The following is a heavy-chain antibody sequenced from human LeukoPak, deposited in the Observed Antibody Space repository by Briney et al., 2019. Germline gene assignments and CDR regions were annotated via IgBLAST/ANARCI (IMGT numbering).Heavy chain of an antibody. CDR3: ATVPCVSSSCSPDNWFDP. V-gene: IGHV1-2*02. J-gene: IGHJ5*02. CDR2: IYPHRGGT. D-gene: IGHD3-22*01. Sequence: ASVKVSCKTSGYTFTDYFILWLRQAPGQGREWVGWIYPHRGGTICAERFQDRVTMTRDTSISTVYMELTRLTSDDTAVYYCATVPCVSSSCSPDNWFDPWGQGTLVTVSS. CDR1: GYTFTDYF.